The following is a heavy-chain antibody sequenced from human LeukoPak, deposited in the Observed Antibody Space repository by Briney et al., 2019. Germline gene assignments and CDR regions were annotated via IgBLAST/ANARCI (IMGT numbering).Heavy chain of an antibody. CDR3: ARVSCTNGVCYYFDY. J-gene: IGHJ4*02. D-gene: IGHD2-8*01. Sequence: SQTLSLTCTVSGGSISSGDYYWSWIRQPPGQGLEWIAYISHSGGTYYNPSLKSRATISLDTSRNQFSLKLIFVTAADTAVYYCARVSCTNGVCYYFDYWGQGTLVTVSS. CDR2: ISHSGGT. V-gene: IGHV4-30-4*01. CDR1: GGSISSGDYY.